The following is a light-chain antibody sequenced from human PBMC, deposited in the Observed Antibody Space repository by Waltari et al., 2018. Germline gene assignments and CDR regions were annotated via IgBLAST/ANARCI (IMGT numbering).Light chain of an antibody. CDR3: QTWGTGIWV. CDR1: TRYANYP. CDR2: VNSDGSH. V-gene: IGLV4-69*01. Sequence: QLVVTQPPSASASLGASVKLTCTLNTRYANYPIAWHQQQPEKGPRYLMKVNSDGSHSKGDGIPDRFSGSSSGSARYLTISSLQSEDEADYYCQTWGTGIWVFGGGTKLTVL. J-gene: IGLJ3*02.